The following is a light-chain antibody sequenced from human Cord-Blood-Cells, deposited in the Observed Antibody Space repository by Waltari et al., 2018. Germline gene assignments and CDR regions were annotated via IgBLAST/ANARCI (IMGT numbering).Light chain of an antibody. CDR3: HQYNSYPWT. J-gene: IGKJ1*01. V-gene: IGKV1-16*02. CDR2: AAS. Sequence: DIHMTQSPSSLSASVGDRLTTTCRASRGISNYVAWFQQKPWKAPTSLIYAASSLRRGVPSKFSGSGCGTDFTLTISSLQPEEVATYYCHQYNSYPWTFGQETKVEIK. CDR1: RGISNY.